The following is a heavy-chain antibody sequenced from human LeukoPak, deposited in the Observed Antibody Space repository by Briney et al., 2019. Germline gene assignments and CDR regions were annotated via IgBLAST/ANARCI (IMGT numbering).Heavy chain of an antibody. Sequence: ASVKVSCKASGYTFTSYDINWVRQATGQGLEWMGWMNPNSGNTGYAQKFQGRVTMTRNTSISTAYMELSSLRSEDTAVYYCARAHSSSWPINYYYYYGMDVWGQGTTVTVSS. CDR2: MNPNSGNT. CDR3: ARAHSSSWPINYYYYYGMDV. V-gene: IGHV1-8*01. CDR1: GYTFTSYD. D-gene: IGHD6-13*01. J-gene: IGHJ6*02.